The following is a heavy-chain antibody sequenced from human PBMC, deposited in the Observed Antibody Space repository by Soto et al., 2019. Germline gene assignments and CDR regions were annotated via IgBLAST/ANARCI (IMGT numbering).Heavy chain of an antibody. CDR1: GASISGSYYY. CDR2: VFYTGFT. Sequence: SETLSLTCAVSGASISGSYYYWAWLRQSPGKGPEWIGRVFYTGFTSYNPSLESRVSVSVDTSKSQFSLKLSAVTAADTAVYYCATSQKGYNWNYFDHWGQGALVTVSS. D-gene: IGHD1-20*01. J-gene: IGHJ4*02. V-gene: IGHV4-39*01. CDR3: ATSQKGYNWNYFDH.